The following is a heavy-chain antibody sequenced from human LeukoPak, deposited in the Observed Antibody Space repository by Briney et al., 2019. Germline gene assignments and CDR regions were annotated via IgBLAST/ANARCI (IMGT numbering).Heavy chain of an antibody. CDR2: MKYDGSST. V-gene: IGHV3-74*01. J-gene: IGHJ5*02. CDR1: GPTITIYW. CDR3: ARSDWLDP. Sequence: GRSLTLSCAASGPTITIYWIHWVRQAAGKWLVWVSRMKYDGSSTSYAVSVRGRFTNYRDTAKNTLYLQMNSLRDEDTGVYYCARSDWLDPWGQGTLVTVSS.